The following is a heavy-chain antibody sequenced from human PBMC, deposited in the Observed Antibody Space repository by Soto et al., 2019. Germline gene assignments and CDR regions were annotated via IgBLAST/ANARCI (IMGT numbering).Heavy chain of an antibody. D-gene: IGHD6-19*01. V-gene: IGHV3-30-3*01. J-gene: IGHJ5*02. CDR3: AREVGSSGWCGWFDP. Sequence: QVQLVESGGGVVQPGWSLRLSCAASGFTFSSHVMHWVHQAPGKGLEWVAAISADGSSKYYADSVKGRFTISRDNSDNTLYLQMNSLTAEETAVYSCAREVGSSGWCGWFDPWGQGTLVTVSS. CDR1: GFTFSSHV. CDR2: ISADGSSK.